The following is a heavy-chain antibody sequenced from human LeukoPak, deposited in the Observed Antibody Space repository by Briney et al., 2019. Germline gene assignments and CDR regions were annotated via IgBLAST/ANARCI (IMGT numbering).Heavy chain of an antibody. V-gene: IGHV3-23*01. CDR1: GLTFSNYA. CDR2: ISGSGAST. J-gene: IGHJ4*02. Sequence: GGSLRLSCAASGLTFSNYAMSWVRQAPGKGLEWVSAISGSGASTYYADSVKGRFTISRDNSKNTLYLQMNSLRAEDTAVYYCATHGKWLEYYFDYWGQGTLVTVSS. CDR3: ATHGKWLEYYFDY. D-gene: IGHD6-19*01.